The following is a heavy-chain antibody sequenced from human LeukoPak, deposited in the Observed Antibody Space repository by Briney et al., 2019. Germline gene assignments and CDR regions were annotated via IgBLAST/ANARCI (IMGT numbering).Heavy chain of an antibody. CDR2: ISGSGGST. CDR1: GFTFSSYA. D-gene: IGHD3-10*01. Sequence: GGSLRLSCAASGFTFSSYAMSWVRRAPGKGLEWVSAISGSGGSTYYADSVKGRFTISRDNSKNTLYLQMNSLRAEDTAVYYCAKGAAVDYGSGSYFGYWGQGTLVTVSS. V-gene: IGHV3-23*01. CDR3: AKGAAVDYGSGSYFGY. J-gene: IGHJ4*02.